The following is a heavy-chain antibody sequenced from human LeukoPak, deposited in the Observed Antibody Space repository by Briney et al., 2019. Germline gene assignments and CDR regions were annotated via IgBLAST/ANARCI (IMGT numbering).Heavy chain of an antibody. CDR2: ISTTSSTI. Sequence: GGSLRLSCAASGFTFSDYNMNWVRQAPGKGLEWISYISTTSSTIYYADSVKGRFTISRDNAKNSLYLQMNSLRAEDTAVYYCARISGYDSSLGYWGQGTLVTVSS. J-gene: IGHJ4*02. D-gene: IGHD5-12*01. CDR3: ARISGYDSSLGY. CDR1: GFTFSDYN. V-gene: IGHV3-48*04.